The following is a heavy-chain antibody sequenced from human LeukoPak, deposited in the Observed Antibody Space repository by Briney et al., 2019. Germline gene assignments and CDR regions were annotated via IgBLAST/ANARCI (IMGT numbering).Heavy chain of an antibody. J-gene: IGHJ4*02. CDR1: GYSISSGYY. Sequence: PSETLSLTCTVSGYSISSGYYWGWIRQPPGKGLEWIGSIYHSGSTYYNPSLKSRVTISVDTSKNQFSLKLSSVTAADTAVYYCARESGSLLDYWGQGTLVTVSS. V-gene: IGHV4-38-2*02. D-gene: IGHD1-26*01. CDR3: ARESGSLLDY. CDR2: IYHSGST.